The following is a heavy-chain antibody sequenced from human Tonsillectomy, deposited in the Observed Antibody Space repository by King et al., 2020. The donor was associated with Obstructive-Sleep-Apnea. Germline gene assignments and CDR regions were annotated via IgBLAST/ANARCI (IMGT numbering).Heavy chain of an antibody. CDR3: AKTSLLYDAFDI. J-gene: IGHJ3*02. V-gene: IGHV4-39*01. Sequence: LQLQESGPGLVKPSETLSLTCTVSGGSISSSSYYWGWIRQPPGKGLEWIGSIDYSGSTYYNPSLKSRVTISVDTSKNQFSLKLSSVTAADTAVYYCAKTSLLYDAFDIWGQGTMVTVSS. D-gene: IGHD2-21*01. CDR1: GGSISSSSYY. CDR2: IDYSGST.